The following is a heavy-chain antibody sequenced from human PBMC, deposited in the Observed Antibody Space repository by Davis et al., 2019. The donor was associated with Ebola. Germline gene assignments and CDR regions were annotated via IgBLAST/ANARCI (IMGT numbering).Heavy chain of an antibody. CDR1: GFTFRSSW. Sequence: PGGSLRLSCAASGFTFRSSWMHWVRQVPGKGLVWVSRINSDGSSTRYADFVKGRFTVSRDNAKNSLYLQVNSLRDEDTAVYYCAKFSRAGDSVWGQGTLVTVSS. J-gene: IGHJ4*02. CDR3: AKFSRAGDSV. D-gene: IGHD6-13*01. CDR2: INSDGSST. V-gene: IGHV3-74*01.